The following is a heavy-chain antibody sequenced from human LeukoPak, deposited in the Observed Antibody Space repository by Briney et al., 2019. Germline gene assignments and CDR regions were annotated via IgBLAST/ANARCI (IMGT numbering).Heavy chain of an antibody. CDR2: IYYSGST. D-gene: IGHD3-3*01. CDR1: GGSISSGGYY. Sequence: SETLSLTCTVSGGSISSGGYYWSWIRQHPGKGLEWIGYIYYSGSTYYNPSLKSRVTISVDTSKNQFSLKLNSVTAADTAVYYCARNRVTIYGDYYYYYGMDVWGQGTTVTVSS. V-gene: IGHV4-31*03. CDR3: ARNRVTIYGDYYYYYGMDV. J-gene: IGHJ6*02.